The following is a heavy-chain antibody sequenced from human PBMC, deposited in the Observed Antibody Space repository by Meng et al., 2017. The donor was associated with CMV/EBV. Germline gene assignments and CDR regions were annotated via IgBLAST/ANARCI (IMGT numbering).Heavy chain of an antibody. CDR1: GFTVSSYR. CDR3: ARDGCSLQAEYYYYGMDV. J-gene: IGHJ6*02. Sequence: GGSLTLSCAASGFTVSSYRMSWVRQAPGKELEGVANIKQDRSEKYYVDSVKCRFTISRDNAKNSLYLQMNSLRAEDTAVYYCARDGCSLQAEYYYYGMDVWGQGTTVTVSS. CDR2: IKQDRSEK. V-gene: IGHV3-7*01. D-gene: IGHD2-21*01.